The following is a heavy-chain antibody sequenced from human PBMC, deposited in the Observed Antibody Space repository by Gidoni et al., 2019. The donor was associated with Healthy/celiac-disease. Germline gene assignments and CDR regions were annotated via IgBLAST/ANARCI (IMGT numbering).Heavy chain of an antibody. CDR1: GCAISRGGYY. Sequence: QVQLQDSGPGLLKPSQPLSLTCTVSGCAISRGGYYWSWIRQHPWKGLAWLGYIYYSGSTYYNPSLKSRITISVDTSKNQFSLKLSSVTAADTAVYYCARFLVPAARPGHYFDYWGQGTLVTVSS. J-gene: IGHJ4*02. CDR2: IYYSGST. V-gene: IGHV4-31*03. D-gene: IGHD2-2*01. CDR3: ARFLVPAARPGHYFDY.